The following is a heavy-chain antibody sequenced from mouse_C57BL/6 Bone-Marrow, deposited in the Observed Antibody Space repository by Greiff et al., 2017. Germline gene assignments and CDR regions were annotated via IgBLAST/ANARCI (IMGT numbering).Heavy chain of an antibody. V-gene: IGHV1-81*01. CDR1: GYTFTSYG. CDR2: IYPRSGNT. CDR3: ARGGYSWYLDV. D-gene: IGHD2-3*01. J-gene: IGHJ1*03. Sequence: QVQLKQSGAELARPGASVKLSCKASGYTFTSYGISWVKQRTGQGLEWIGEIYPRSGNTYYNEKFKGKATLTADKSSSTAYMELRSLTSEDSAVYVCARGGYSWYLDVWGTGTTVTVSS.